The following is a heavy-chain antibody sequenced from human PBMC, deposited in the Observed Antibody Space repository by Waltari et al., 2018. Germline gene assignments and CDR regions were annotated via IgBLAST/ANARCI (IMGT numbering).Heavy chain of an antibody. CDR3: ARRAAITAAGPTYYMDV. CDR2: IYHSGST. D-gene: IGHD6-13*01. CDR1: GYSISSGYY. V-gene: IGHV4-38-2*01. J-gene: IGHJ6*03. Sequence: QVQLQESGPGLVKPSETLSLTCAVSGYSISSGYYWGWIRQPPGKGLEWIGNIYHSGSTHYNPSLKSRVTISVAAYKNQFSLKLSSVTAADTAVYYCARRAAITAAGPTYYMDVWGKGTTVTVSS.